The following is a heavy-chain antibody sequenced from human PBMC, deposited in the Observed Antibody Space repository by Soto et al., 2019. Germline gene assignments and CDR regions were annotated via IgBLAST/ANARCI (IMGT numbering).Heavy chain of an antibody. Sequence: QVQLQESGPGLVKPSQTLSLTCTVSGGSISSGDYYWSWIRQPPGKGLEWIGYIYYSGSPYYNPALNSRFTISVDTSKNPCPLKLSSVTAADPAVYYCARASPVVTDVWGQGTTVTVYS. J-gene: IGHJ6*02. CDR3: ARASPVVTDV. V-gene: IGHV4-30-4*01. D-gene: IGHD5-18*01. CDR2: IYYSGSP. CDR1: GGSISSGDYY.